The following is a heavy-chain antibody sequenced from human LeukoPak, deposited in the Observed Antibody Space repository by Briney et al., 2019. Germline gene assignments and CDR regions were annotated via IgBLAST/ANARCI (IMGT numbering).Heavy chain of an antibody. Sequence: ASVKVSCKASGYTFTGYYMHWVRQAPGQGLEWMGWMNPNSGDTNHAQKFQGRVTMTRDTSISTGYMELSRLRSDDTAVYYCARFARLDFDWLPDAFDIWGQGTMVTVSS. D-gene: IGHD3-9*01. J-gene: IGHJ3*02. CDR3: ARFARLDFDWLPDAFDI. CDR1: GYTFTGYY. V-gene: IGHV1-2*02. CDR2: MNPNSGDT.